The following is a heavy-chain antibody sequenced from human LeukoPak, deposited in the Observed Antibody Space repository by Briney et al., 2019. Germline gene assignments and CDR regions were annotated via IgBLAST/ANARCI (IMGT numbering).Heavy chain of an antibody. D-gene: IGHD3-3*01. V-gene: IGHV3-23*01. CDR2: ISGSGGST. CDR3: AREPDYDFWSEPYFDY. CDR1: GFTFSSYA. Sequence: GGSLRLSCAASGFTFSSYAMSWVRQAPGKGLEWVSAISGSGGSTYYADSVKGRFTISRDNSKNTLYLQMNSLRAEDTAVYYCAREPDYDFWSEPYFDYWGQGALVTVSS. J-gene: IGHJ4*02.